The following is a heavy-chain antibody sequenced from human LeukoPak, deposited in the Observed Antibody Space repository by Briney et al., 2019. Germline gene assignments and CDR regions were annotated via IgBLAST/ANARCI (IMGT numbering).Heavy chain of an antibody. J-gene: IGHJ3*02. CDR1: GYTFTSYY. CDR2: INPSGGST. V-gene: IGHV1-46*01. Sequence: ASVEVSCKASGYTFTSYYMHWVRQAPGQGLEWMGIINPSGGSTSYAQKFQGRVTMTRDTSTSTVYMELSSLRSEDTAVYYCASELEIPPSIYDSSGSDAFDIWGQGTMVTVSS. CDR3: ASELEIPPSIYDSSGSDAFDI. D-gene: IGHD3-22*01.